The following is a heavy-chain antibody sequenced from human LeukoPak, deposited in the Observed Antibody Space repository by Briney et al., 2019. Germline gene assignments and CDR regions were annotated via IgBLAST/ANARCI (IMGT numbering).Heavy chain of an antibody. CDR2: INPNSGGT. J-gene: IGHJ4*02. V-gene: IGHV1-2*02. CDR1: GYTFTGYY. Sequence: ASVKVSCXASGYTFTGYYMHWVRQAPGQGLGWMGWINPNSGGTNYAQKFQGRVTMTRDTSISTAYMELSRLRSDDTAVYYFARDRRGTGNSFDYWGQGTLVTVSS. CDR3: ARDRRGTGNSFDY. D-gene: IGHD2-8*02.